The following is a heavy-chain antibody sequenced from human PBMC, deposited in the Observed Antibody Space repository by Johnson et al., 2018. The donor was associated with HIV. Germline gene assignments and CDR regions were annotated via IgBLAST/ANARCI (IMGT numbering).Heavy chain of an antibody. D-gene: IGHD1-26*01. CDR2: ISGGGGST. CDR1: GFTLSTYR. J-gene: IGHJ3*02. Sequence: QVQLVESGGGVVQPGRSLRLSCVASGFTLSTYRMHWVRQAPGKGLEWVSAISGGGGSTYYADSVKGRFTISRDNSKNTLYLEMNSLRTEDTAVYYCAKAILGGNYYGDDAYDIWGQGTMVTVSS. V-gene: IGHV3-NL1*01. CDR3: AKAILGGNYYGDDAYDI.